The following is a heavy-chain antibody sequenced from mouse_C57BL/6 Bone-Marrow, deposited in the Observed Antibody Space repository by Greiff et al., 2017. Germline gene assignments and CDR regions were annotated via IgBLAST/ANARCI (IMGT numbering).Heavy chain of an antibody. CDR2: IYPGDGDT. D-gene: IGHD2-5*01. Sequence: QVQLKQSGPELVQPGASVKISCKASGYAFSSSWMNWVKQRPGKGLEWIGRIYPGDGDTNYNGKFKGKATLTADKSSSTAYMQLSSLTSEDSAVYFCARSGYSNYLYYFDYWGQGTTRTVSS. V-gene: IGHV1-82*01. CDR3: ARSGYSNYLYYFDY. CDR1: GYAFSSSW. J-gene: IGHJ2*01.